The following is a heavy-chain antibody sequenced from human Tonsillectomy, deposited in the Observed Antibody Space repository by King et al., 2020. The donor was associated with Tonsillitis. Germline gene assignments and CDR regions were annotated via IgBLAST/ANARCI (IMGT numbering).Heavy chain of an antibody. V-gene: IGHV3-7*01. Sequence: VQLVESGGGLVQPGGSLRLSCAASGFTFSSYWMSWVRQAPGKGLVWVANIKQDGSEKYYGDSVKGRFTISRDNAKNSLYLQMNSLRAEDTAVYYCARDPYYYGSGSYYAPLGYWGQGTLVTVSS. CDR2: IKQDGSEK. J-gene: IGHJ4*02. D-gene: IGHD3-10*01. CDR3: ARDPYYYGSGSYYAPLGY. CDR1: GFTFSSYW.